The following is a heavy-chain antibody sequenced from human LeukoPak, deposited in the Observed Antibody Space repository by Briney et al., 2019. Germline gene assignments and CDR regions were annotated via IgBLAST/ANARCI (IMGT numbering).Heavy chain of an antibody. J-gene: IGHJ4*02. CDR2: ISAYNGNT. CDR3: ARIGVEAVAGTRVGYYFDY. Sequence: ASVKVSCKASGYTFTSYGISWVRQAPGQGLEWMGWISAYNGNTNYAQKFQGRVTVTRDTSISTAYMELSSLRSDDTAVYYCARIGVEAVAGTRVGYYFDYWGQGTLVTVSS. D-gene: IGHD6-19*01. V-gene: IGHV1-18*01. CDR1: GYTFTSYG.